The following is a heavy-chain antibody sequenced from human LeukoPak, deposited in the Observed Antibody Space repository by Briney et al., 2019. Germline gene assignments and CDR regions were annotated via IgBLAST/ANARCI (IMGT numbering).Heavy chain of an antibody. CDR3: ARESVIKHDYGDYLDP. J-gene: IGHJ5*02. V-gene: IGHV3-30*02. CDR1: GFTFSSYG. CDR2: IRYDGSNK. D-gene: IGHD4-17*01. Sequence: GGSLRLSCAASGFTFSSYGMHWVRQAPGKGLEWVAFIRYDGSNKYYADSVKGRFTISRDNSKNTLYLQMNSLRAEDTAVYYCARESVIKHDYGDYLDPWGQGTLVTVSS.